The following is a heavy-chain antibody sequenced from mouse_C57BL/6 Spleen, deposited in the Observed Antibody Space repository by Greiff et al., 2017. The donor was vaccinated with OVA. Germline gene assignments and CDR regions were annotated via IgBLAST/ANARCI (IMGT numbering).Heavy chain of an antibody. Sequence: QVQLQQPGAELVRPGSSVKLSCKASGYTFTSYWMHWVKQRPIQGLEWIGNIDPSDSDTHYNQKFKDKATLTVDKSSSTAYMQLSSLTSEDSAVYSCARSGNCGLADWGQGTLVTVSA. D-gene: IGHD4-1*02. CDR1: GYTFTSYW. V-gene: IGHV1-52*01. CDR3: ARSGNCGLAD. J-gene: IGHJ3*01. CDR2: IDPSDSDT.